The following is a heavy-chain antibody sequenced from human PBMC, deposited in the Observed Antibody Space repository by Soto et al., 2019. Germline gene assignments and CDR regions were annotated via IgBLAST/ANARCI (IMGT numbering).Heavy chain of an antibody. CDR1: GYTFTSYG. J-gene: IGHJ6*02. D-gene: IGHD6-13*01. CDR3: ARGIAAAGLLYYYGMDV. CDR2: ISAYNGNT. Sequence: ASVKVSCKASGYTFTSYGISWVRQAPGQGLEWMGWISAYNGNTNYAQKLQGRVTMTTDTSTSTAYMELRSLRSDDTAVYYCARGIAAAGLLYYYGMDVWGQGTTVTAP. V-gene: IGHV1-18*01.